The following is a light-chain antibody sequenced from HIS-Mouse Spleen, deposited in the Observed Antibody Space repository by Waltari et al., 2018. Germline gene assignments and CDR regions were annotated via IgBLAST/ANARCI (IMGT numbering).Light chain of an antibody. CDR3: YSAADNNLRV. V-gene: IGLV3-27*01. Sequence: SYELTQPSSVSLSPGQTARHTCSGEVRPKKYDRWFQQKPGQPPVLVIYKDSERPSGIPERFSGSSSGTTVTLTISGAQVEDEADYYCYSAADNNLRVFGGGTKLTVL. J-gene: IGLJ3*02. CDR1: VRPKKY. CDR2: KDS.